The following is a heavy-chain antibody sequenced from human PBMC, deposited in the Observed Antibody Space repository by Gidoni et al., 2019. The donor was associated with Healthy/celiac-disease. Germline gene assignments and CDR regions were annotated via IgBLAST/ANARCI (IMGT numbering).Heavy chain of an antibody. CDR1: GGSISSSSYY. V-gene: IGHV4-39*01. J-gene: IGHJ5*02. CDR2: IYYSGST. CDR3: ARHKMGGDILSPMVVWFDP. Sequence: QLQLQESGPGLVKPSETLSLTCTVSGGSISSSSYYWGWIRQPPGKGLEWIGSIYYSGSTYYNPSLKSRVTISVDTSKNQFSLKLSSVTAADTAVYYCARHKMGGDILSPMVVWFDPWGQGTLVTVSS. D-gene: IGHD5-12*01.